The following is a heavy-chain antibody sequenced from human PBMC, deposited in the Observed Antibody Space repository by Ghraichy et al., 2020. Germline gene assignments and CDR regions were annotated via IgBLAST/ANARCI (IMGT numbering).Heavy chain of an antibody. V-gene: IGHV3-23*01. CDR3: AKGVVVAPYVFDM. CDR1: GFTFSNFG. J-gene: IGHJ3*02. Sequence: GGSLRLSCAASGFTFSNFGMSWVRQAPGKGLEWVSLLSGSSTYYADFVKGRFTISRDNSKITLYLQMNSLTAEDTAVYYFAKGVVVAPYVFDMWGQGTMVTVAS. D-gene: IGHD2-21*01. CDR2: LSGSST.